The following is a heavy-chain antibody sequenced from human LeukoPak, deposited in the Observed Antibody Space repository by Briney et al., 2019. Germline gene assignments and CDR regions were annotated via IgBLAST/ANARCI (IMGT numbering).Heavy chain of an antibody. CDR1: GFTFITYW. V-gene: IGHV3-7*01. CDR2: INQDGREK. J-gene: IGHJ4*02. D-gene: IGHD3-16*01. Sequence: GGSLRLSWAASGFTFITYWMSWVRQAPGRGLEWVANINQDGREKYYVDSVKGRFTISRDNGKNSVYLQMNSLGAEDTGVYYCARGGKLHPQSPYWGQGTLVTVSS. CDR3: ARGGKLHPQSPY.